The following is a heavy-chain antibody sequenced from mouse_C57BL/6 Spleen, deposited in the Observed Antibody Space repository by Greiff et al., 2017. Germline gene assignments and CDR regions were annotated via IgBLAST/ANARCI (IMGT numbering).Heavy chain of an antibody. Sequence: VQLKQSGTVLARPGASVKMSCKTSGYTFTSYWMHWVKQRPGQGLEWIGAIYPGNSDTSYNQKFKGKAKLTAVTSASTAYMELSSLTNEDSAVYYCAAYYSPAGGVDYWGQGTSVTVSS. CDR2: IYPGNSDT. V-gene: IGHV1-5*01. J-gene: IGHJ4*01. D-gene: IGHD2-12*01. CDR3: AAYYSPAGGVDY. CDR1: GYTFTSYW.